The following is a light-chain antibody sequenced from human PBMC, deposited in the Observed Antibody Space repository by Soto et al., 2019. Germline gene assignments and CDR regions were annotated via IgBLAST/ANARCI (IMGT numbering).Light chain of an antibody. J-gene: IGKJ1*01. CDR1: QSISTW. V-gene: IGKV1-5*01. Sequence: DIQMTQSPSTLSASXGXXXXXTCRASQSISTWLAWYQQRPGKAPKLLIYDVSSLESGVPSRFSGSGSGTEFTLTISSLQPDDSATYYCQQYNSYWTFGQGTKVDIK. CDR3: QQYNSYWT. CDR2: DVS.